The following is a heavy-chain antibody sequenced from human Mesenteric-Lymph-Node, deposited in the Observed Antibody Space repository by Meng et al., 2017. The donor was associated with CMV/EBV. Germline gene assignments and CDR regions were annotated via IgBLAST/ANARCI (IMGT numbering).Heavy chain of an antibody. CDR1: GYTFTGYY. CDR3: ARSCSSSTCRAPSPDY. CDR2: INPNSGGT. J-gene: IGHJ4*02. Sequence: SVKVSCKASGYTFTGYYMHWVRQAPGQGLEWMGWINPNSGGTNYAQKFQGRVTMTRDTSISTAYMELSRLRSDDTAVYYCARSCSSSTCRAPSPDYWGQGTLVTVSS. V-gene: IGHV1-2*02. D-gene: IGHD2-2*01.